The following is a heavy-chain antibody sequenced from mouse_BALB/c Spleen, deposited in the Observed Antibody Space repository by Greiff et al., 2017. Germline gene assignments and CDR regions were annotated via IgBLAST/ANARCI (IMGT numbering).Heavy chain of an antibody. V-gene: IGHV5-17*02. Sequence: EVQLVESGGGLVQPGGSRKLSCAASGFTFSSFGMHWVRQAPEKGLEWVAYISSGSSTIYYADTVKGRFTISRDNPKNTLFLQMTSLRSEDTAMYYCARAFITTATAMDYWGQGTSVTVSS. D-gene: IGHD1-2*01. CDR2: ISSGSSTI. CDR3: ARAFITTATAMDY. CDR1: GFTFSSFG. J-gene: IGHJ4*01.